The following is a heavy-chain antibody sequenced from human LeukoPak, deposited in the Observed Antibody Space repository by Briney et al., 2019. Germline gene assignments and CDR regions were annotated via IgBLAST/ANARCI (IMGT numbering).Heavy chain of an antibody. Sequence: SVKVSCKASGGTFISYAISWVRQAPGQGLEWMGGIIPIFGTANYAQKFQGRVTITADKSTSTAYMELSSLRSEDTAVYYCARPIQPYYYYYMDVWGKGTTVTVSS. V-gene: IGHV1-69*06. CDR2: IIPIFGTA. J-gene: IGHJ6*03. CDR3: ARPIQPYYYYYMDV. CDR1: GGTFISYA. D-gene: IGHD5-18*01.